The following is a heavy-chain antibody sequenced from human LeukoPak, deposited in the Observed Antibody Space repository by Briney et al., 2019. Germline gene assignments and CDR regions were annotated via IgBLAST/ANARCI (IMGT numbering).Heavy chain of an antibody. V-gene: IGHV3-7*03. J-gene: IGHJ4*02. CDR1: GFTFSGHW. D-gene: IGHD3-22*01. CDR2: IKEDGSKK. Sequence: GGSLRLSCAASGFTFSGHWMTWVRQAPGKGLEWVANIKEDGSKKNYVDSVKGRFTISRDNAKNSLYLQMTSLRAEDTAMYYCATPLDYRDSSGFHQGGDWGQGTLITVSS. CDR3: ATPLDYRDSSGFHQGGD.